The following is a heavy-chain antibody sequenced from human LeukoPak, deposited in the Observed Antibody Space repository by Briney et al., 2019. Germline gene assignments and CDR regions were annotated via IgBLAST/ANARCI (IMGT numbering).Heavy chain of an antibody. Sequence: ASVKVSCKASGGTFSSYAISWVRQAPGQGLEWMGRIIPIFGTANYAQKFQGRVTITTDESTSTAYMELSSLRSEDTAVYYCASXTMPYHQLTXXXXXXXXWGQG. CDR1: GGTFSSYA. CDR2: IIPIFGTA. D-gene: IGHD2-2*01. CDR3: ASXTMPYHQLTXXXXXXXX. V-gene: IGHV1-69*05. J-gene: IGHJ1*01.